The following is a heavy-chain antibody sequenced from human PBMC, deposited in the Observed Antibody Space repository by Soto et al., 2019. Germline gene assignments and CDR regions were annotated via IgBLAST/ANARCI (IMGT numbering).Heavy chain of an antibody. CDR1: GFTFSSYA. Sequence: GGSLRLSCAASGFTFSSYAMHWVRQAPGKGLEWVAVISYDGSNKYYADSVKGRFTISRDNSKNTLYLQMNSPRAEDTAVYYCARPVQWELLRPNYYYYYGMDVWGQGTTVTVSS. J-gene: IGHJ6*02. CDR2: ISYDGSNK. CDR3: ARPVQWELLRPNYYYYYGMDV. D-gene: IGHD1-26*01. V-gene: IGHV3-30-3*01.